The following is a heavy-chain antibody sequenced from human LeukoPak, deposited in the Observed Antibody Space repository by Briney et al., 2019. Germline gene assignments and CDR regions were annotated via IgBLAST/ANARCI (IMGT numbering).Heavy chain of an antibody. J-gene: IGHJ3*02. CDR3: AREDDVLADNAFDI. V-gene: IGHV4-39*07. D-gene: IGHD3-9*01. CDR1: GGSISSSSYY. CDR2: IYYSGST. Sequence: SETLSLTCTVSGGSISSSSYYWGWIRQPPGKGLEWIGSIYYSGSTYYNPSLKSRVTMSVDTSMNQFSLNLNSVTAADTAVYYCAREDDVLADNAFDIWGQGTMVTVSS.